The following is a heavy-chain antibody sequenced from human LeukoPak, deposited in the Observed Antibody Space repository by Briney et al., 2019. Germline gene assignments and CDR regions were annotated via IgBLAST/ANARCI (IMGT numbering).Heavy chain of an antibody. D-gene: IGHD3-9*01. V-gene: IGHV3-7*01. CDR1: GFTFSSNW. Sequence: GGSLRLSCAASGFTFSSNWMSWVRQAPGKGLEWVANIKEDGSEKYYVDSVKGRFTISRDNAKNSLYLQMNSLRDEDTAVYYCARIRYFDWLLYGGGFDYWGQGTLVTVSS. CDR2: IKEDGSEK. J-gene: IGHJ4*02. CDR3: ARIRYFDWLLYGGGFDY.